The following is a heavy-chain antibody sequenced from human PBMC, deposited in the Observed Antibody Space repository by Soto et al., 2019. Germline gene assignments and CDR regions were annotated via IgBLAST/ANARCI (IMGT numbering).Heavy chain of an antibody. CDR1: GFSLSTSGAA. J-gene: IGHJ5*02. V-gene: IGHV2-5*02. CDR2: IYWDGDK. CDR3: AHRATMTIFGLIIDHGIWFDP. D-gene: IGHD3-3*01. Sequence: QINLIESGPTLVKPTQTLTLTCTFSGFSLSTSGAAVGWVRQPPGRALEWLALIYWDGDKRYNAPLGNRLPIPKDTSMTQVVLTLTNVDPADTATYYCAHRATMTIFGLIIDHGIWFDPWVQGTRVIFSS.